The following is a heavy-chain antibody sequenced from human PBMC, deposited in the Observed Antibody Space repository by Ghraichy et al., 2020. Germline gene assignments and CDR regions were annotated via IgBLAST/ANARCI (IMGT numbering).Heavy chain of an antibody. J-gene: IGHJ4*02. Sequence: GSLRLSCAASGFTVSSSYMSWVRQAPGKGLEWLSVIYSGGSTFYADSVRDRSTISRDSSKNILYFQINSLRAEDTAVYYCARDPGDSMFNYWGQGTLVTVSS. V-gene: IGHV3-53*01. D-gene: IGHD3-22*01. CDR3: ARDPGDSMFNY. CDR1: GFTVSSSY. CDR2: IYSGGST.